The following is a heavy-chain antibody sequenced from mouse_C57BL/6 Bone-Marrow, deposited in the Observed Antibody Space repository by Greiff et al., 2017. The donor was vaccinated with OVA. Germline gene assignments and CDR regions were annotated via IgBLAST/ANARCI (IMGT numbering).Heavy chain of an antibody. J-gene: IGHJ4*01. Sequence: QVQLQQSGAELVKPGASVKVSCKASGYTFTSYWMHWVKQRPGQGLEWIGRIHPSDSDTNYNQKFKGKATLTVDKSSSTAYMQLSSLTSEDSAVYYCAAFYYYGSSYGRDYAMDYWGQGTSVTVSS. CDR1: GYTFTSYW. CDR3: AAFYYYGSSYGRDYAMDY. CDR2: IHPSDSDT. V-gene: IGHV1-74*01. D-gene: IGHD1-1*01.